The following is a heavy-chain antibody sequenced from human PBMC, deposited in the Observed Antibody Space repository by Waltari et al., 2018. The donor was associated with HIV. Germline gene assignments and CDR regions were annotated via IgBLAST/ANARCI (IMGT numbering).Heavy chain of an antibody. D-gene: IGHD3-9*01. CDR2: INSDGSTR. Sequence: VQLVESGGGSIKTGGSLRLSCAGSGFSVRNHWTDWVGQGPGKGLVWVARINSDGSTRNYADAVKGRFVISRDNSRNTVYLQLNSVKVEDTAVYFCARASHYIEFSTFDGDYYFDLWGRGTRVAVSS. CDR1: GFSVRNHW. CDR3: ARASHYIEFSTFDGDYYFDL. V-gene: IGHV3-74*01. J-gene: IGHJ4*02.